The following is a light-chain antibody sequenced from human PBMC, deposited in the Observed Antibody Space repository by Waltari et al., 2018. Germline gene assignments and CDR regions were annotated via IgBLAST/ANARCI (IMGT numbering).Light chain of an antibody. J-gene: IGLJ1*01. V-gene: IGLV2-11*01. CDR1: SSDVGGHNN. CDR2: DVS. CDR3: CSYAGSYTYV. Sequence: PLTQPPPVSGSLGPSVPPSSPDTSSDVGGHNNVSWYQQHPGKAPKLMIYDVSKRPSGVPDRFSGSKSGNTASLTISGLQAEDEADYYCCSYAGSYTYVFGTGTKVTVL.